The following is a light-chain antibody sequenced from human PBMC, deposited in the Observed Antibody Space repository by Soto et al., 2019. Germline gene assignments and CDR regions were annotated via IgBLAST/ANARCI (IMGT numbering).Light chain of an antibody. CDR1: QSVSSY. V-gene: IGKV3-11*01. Sequence: EIVLTQYPATLSLSPGERATLSCRASQSVSSYLAWYQQKPGQAPRLLIYDASNRATGIPARFSGSGSGTDFTLTISSLEPEDFAVYYCQQRIIWPPTFGGGTKVEIK. CDR3: QQRIIWPPT. CDR2: DAS. J-gene: IGKJ4*01.